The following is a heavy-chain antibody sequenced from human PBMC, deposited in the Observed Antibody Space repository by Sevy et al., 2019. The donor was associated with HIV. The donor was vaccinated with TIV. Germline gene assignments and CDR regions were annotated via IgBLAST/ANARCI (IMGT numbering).Heavy chain of an antibody. J-gene: IGHJ4*02. CDR3: AREGCTKPHDY. CDR2: FSFGCGKI. D-gene: IGHD2-8*01. Sequence: GGSLRLSCAASGFTFSKYSMSWIRQTPLKGLEWVSTFSFGCGKINYADSVKGRFTISRDDSRNTFYLQMNSLRAEDTAIYYCAREGCTKPHDYWGQGTVVTVSS. CDR1: GFTFSKYS. V-gene: IGHV3-23*01.